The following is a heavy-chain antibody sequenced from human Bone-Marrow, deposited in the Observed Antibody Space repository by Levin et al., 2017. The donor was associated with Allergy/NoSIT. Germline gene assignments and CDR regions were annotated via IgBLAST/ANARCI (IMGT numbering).Heavy chain of an antibody. CDR3: VRGLRAPDY. J-gene: IGHJ4*02. V-gene: IGHV3-23*01. D-gene: IGHD3-16*01. Sequence: PGGSLRLSCEASGFTFHPYDMSWVRQAPGKGLEWVSSIRGAADTTFYADSVKGRFSISRDNSKNSLFLQMSSLRAEDTAVYYCVRGLRAPDYWGQGTLVTVSS. CDR1: GFTFHPYD. CDR2: IRGAADTT.